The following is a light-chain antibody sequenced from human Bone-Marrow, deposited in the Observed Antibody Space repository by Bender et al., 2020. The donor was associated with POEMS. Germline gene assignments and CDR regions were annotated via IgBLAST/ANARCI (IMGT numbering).Light chain of an antibody. CDR1: KLGDKY. J-gene: IGLJ2*01. V-gene: IGLV3-1*01. Sequence: SHELTQPPSVSVSPGQTASITCSGDKLGDKYVCWYQKKPGQSPVLVIHQDTKRPSGLPERFSGSNSGNTATLTISGTQAMDEDEYYCQAWDSSFGGGTKLTVL. CDR3: QAWDSS. CDR2: QDT.